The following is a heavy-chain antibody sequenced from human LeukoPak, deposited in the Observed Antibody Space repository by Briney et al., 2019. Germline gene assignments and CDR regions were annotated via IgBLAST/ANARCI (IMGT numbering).Heavy chain of an antibody. J-gene: IGHJ4*02. V-gene: IGHV3-30-3*01. D-gene: IGHD2-15*01. CDR2: ISYDGSNK. CDR1: GFTFSSYA. CDR3: ARDESGYLDY. Sequence: GGSLRLSCAASGFTFSSYAMHWVRQAPGKGLEWVAVISYDGSNKYYADSVKGRFTISRDNSKNTLYLQMNSLRAEDTAVYYCARDESGYLDYWGQGTLVTVSS.